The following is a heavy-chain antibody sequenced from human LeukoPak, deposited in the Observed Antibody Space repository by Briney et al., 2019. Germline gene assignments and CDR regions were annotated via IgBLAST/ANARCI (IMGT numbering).Heavy chain of an antibody. CDR2: LSGGGDTT. CDR3: ARVKVGTTNRFDY. D-gene: IGHD1-26*01. V-gene: IGHV3-23*01. Sequence: PGGSLRLSCEGSGFTFSTYAMTWVRQAPGKGLEWVSVLSGGGDTTSYADSVKGRFTISRDNSKNTLFLQMNGLRAEDTAVYYCARVKVGTTNRFDYWGQGTLVTVSS. J-gene: IGHJ4*02. CDR1: GFTFSTYA.